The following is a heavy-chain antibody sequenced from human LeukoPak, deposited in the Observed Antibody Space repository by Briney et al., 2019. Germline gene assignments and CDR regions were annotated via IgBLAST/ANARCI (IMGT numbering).Heavy chain of an antibody. V-gene: IGHV1-46*01. J-gene: IGHJ3*02. Sequence: ASVKVSCKASGYTFTSYYMHWVRQAPGQGLEWMGIINPSGGSTSYAQKFQGRVTMTRDTSTSTVYMELSSLRSEDTAVYYCATLDVLLWFGELSGDAFDIWGQGTMVTVSS. CDR3: ATLDVLLWFGELSGDAFDI. D-gene: IGHD3-10*01. CDR1: GYTFTSYY. CDR2: INPSGGST.